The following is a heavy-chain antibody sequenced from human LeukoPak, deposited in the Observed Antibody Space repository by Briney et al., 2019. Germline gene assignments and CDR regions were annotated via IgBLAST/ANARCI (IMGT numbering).Heavy chain of an antibody. V-gene: IGHV3-66*04. CDR3: ASQLLWFGEDY. CDR2: IYSGGNT. Sequence: PGGSLRLSCAASGFTVSSNYMSWVRQAPGKGLEWVSVIYSGGNTYYADSVKGRFTISRDNSKNTLYLQMNSLRAEDTAVYYCASQLLWFGEDYWGQGTLVTVSS. CDR1: GFTVSSNY. D-gene: IGHD3-10*01. J-gene: IGHJ4*02.